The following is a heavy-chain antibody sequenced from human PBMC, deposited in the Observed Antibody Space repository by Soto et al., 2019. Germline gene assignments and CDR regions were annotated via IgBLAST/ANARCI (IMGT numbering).Heavy chain of an antibody. CDR2: IYHSGST. CDR1: GGSISSCGYS. D-gene: IGHD3-3*01. CDR3: VRSVILSGGSYKGLIRLHYFDM. J-gene: IGHJ4*02. V-gene: IGHV4-30-2*01. Sequence: SETLSLTCAVSGGSISSCGYSWSWIRQPPGKGLEWIGYIYHSGSTYYNPSLKNRVTLSLDESKNEFSLNMDSVTAADTAIYYCVRSVILSGGSYKGLIRLHYFDMWGPGTLVPVSS.